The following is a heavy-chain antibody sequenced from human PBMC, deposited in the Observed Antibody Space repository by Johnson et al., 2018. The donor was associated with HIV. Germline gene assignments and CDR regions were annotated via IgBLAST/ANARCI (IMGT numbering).Heavy chain of an antibody. CDR1: GFTFSSYA. J-gene: IGHJ3*02. D-gene: IGHD3-9*01. CDR2: ISSSGSTI. CDR3: AREGVAVRYIDDAFDI. V-gene: IGHV3-48*04. Sequence: VQLVESGGDVVQPGTSLRLFCAASGFTFSSYAMHWVRQAPGKGLEWVSYISSSGSTIYYADSVKGRFTISRDNAKNSLYLQMSSLRAEDTAVYYCAREGVAVRYIDDAFDIWGQGTMVTVSS.